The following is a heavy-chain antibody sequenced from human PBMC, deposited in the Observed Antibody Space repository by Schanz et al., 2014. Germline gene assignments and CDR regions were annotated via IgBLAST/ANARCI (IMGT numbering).Heavy chain of an antibody. J-gene: IGHJ4*02. Sequence: QVQLQQWGAGLLKPSETLSLTCAVSGGSFSGYYWSWIRQPPDTGLEWIGEINQSGDTNYNPSLKSRVTNSVDTSNNNSSLKQRSVTAADTAVYYCARLYCSTPGCYVSPNGFAKDYWGQGTLVTVSS. CDR2: INQSGDT. D-gene: IGHD2-2*01. V-gene: IGHV4-34*01. CDR1: GGSFSGYY. CDR3: ARLYCSTPGCYVSPNGFAKDY.